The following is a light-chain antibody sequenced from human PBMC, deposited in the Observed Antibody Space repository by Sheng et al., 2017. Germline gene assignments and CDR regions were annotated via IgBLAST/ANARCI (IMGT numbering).Light chain of an antibody. J-gene: IGKJ2*01. CDR3: QQSFSTPYT. CDR2: AAS. V-gene: IGKV1-39*01. Sequence: DIQMTQSPSSLAASVGDRVTITCRASQSVNDNLNWYQQKEGKAPNLLILAASRMQTGVPSRFSGSGSGTDFTLTISSLQPEDFAMYYCQQSFSTPYTFGQGTKLEIK. CDR1: QSVNDN.